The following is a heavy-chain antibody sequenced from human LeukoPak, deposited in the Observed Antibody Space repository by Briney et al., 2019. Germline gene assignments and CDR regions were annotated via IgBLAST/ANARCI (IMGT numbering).Heavy chain of an antibody. CDR3: ARVIVVVTAIHDAFDI. J-gene: IGHJ3*02. D-gene: IGHD2-21*02. CDR2: ISSSGSTI. Sequence: GGSLRLSCAASGFTFSSYEMNWVRQAPGKGLEWVSYISSSGSTIYYADSVKGRFTISRDNAKNSLYLQMNCLRAEDTAVYYCARVIVVVTAIHDAFDIWGQGTMVTVSS. CDR1: GFTFSSYE. V-gene: IGHV3-48*03.